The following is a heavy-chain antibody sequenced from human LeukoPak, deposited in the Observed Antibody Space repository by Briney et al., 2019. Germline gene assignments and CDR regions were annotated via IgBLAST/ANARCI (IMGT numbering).Heavy chain of an antibody. J-gene: IGHJ4*02. CDR1: GFTVSGNY. D-gene: IGHD4-23*01. CDR2: IYSGGTT. V-gene: IGHV3-53*01. Sequence: GGSLRLTCAVSGFTVSGNYMSWVRQAPGKGLEWVSLIYSGGTTYYADSVKGRFTISRDNSKNTLYLQMNSLRAEDTAVYYCARRAGGYSHPYDYWGQGILVTVSS. CDR3: ARRAGGYSHPYDY.